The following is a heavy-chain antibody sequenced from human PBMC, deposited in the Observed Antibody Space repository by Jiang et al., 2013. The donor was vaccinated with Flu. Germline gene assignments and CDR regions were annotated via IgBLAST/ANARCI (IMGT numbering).Heavy chain of an antibody. D-gene: IGHD2-15*01. CDR1: DYSISSGYY. J-gene: IGHJ6*02. V-gene: IGHV4-38-2*01. Sequence: TLSLTCAVSDYSISSGYYWGWIRQPPGKGLEWIGSIYHSGSTYYNPSLKSRVTMSVDTSKNQFSLKLSSVTAADTAVYYCARVLKDCSGGTCYYYGLDVWGQGTTVTVSS. CDR2: IYHSGST. CDR3: ARVLKDCSGGTCYYYGLDV.